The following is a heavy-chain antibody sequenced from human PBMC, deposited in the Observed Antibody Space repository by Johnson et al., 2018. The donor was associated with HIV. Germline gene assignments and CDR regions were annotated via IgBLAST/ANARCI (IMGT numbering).Heavy chain of an antibody. D-gene: IGHD2-15*01. CDR3: ARAGGYCSGGSCSYAFDI. Sequence: VQLVESGGGVVRPGGSLRLSCAASGFTFDDYGMNWVRQAPGKGLEWVSGINWNGGSTGYADSVKGRFTLSRDNAKNSLYLQMNILRAEDTAWYYCARAGGYCSGGSCSYAFDIWGQGTMVTVSS. V-gene: IGHV3-20*04. J-gene: IGHJ3*02. CDR1: GFTFDDYG. CDR2: INWNGGST.